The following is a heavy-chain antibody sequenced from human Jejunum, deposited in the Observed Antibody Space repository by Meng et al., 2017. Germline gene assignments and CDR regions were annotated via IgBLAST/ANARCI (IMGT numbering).Heavy chain of an antibody. CDR2: ISSSGSTI. CDR1: GFTFSDYY. J-gene: IGHJ2*01. D-gene: IGHD3-22*01. Sequence: QVQLVESGGGLVKPGRSLRLSCSASGFTFSDYYMSWIRQAPGKGLEWVSYISSSGSTIYYADSVKGRFTISRDNAKNSLYLQMNSLRAEDTAVYYCARELGYYYDSSGYYYESWYFDLWGRGTLVTVSS. CDR3: ARELGYYYDSSGYYYESWYFDL. V-gene: IGHV3-11*01.